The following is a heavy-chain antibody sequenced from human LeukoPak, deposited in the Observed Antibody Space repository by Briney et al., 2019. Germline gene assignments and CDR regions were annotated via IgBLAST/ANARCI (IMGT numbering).Heavy chain of an antibody. CDR3: TSWGDTTAEYFQR. CDR1: GFTFSTNA. J-gene: IGHJ1*01. Sequence: PGGSLRLSCLTSGFTFSTNAMSWVRQAPGKGLEWVAHINPDGRDTYYVDSVKGRFTISRDNAQNSMYLQMNSLRVEDTAVYYCTSWGDTTAEYFQRWGQGTLVTVSS. D-gene: IGHD2-21*02. CDR2: INPDGRDT. V-gene: IGHV3-7*01.